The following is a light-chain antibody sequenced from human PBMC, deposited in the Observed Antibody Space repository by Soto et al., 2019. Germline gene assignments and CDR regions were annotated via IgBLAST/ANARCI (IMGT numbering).Light chain of an antibody. Sequence: EIVLTQSPGTLPLSPGERATLSCRASQSVTSNYLTWFQQKPGQAPRPLIFGASSRATGIPDRFSGSGSGTDFTLTITRLEPEDLAVYYCQQYGSSPYTFGQGTKLEIK. V-gene: IGKV3-20*01. CDR2: GAS. CDR1: QSVTSNY. J-gene: IGKJ2*01. CDR3: QQYGSSPYT.